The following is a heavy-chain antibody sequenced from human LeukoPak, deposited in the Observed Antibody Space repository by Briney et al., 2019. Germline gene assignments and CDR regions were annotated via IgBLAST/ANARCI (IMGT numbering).Heavy chain of an antibody. CDR3: ASYLGLLEYFDY. CDR2: IKQDGSEK. D-gene: IGHD7-27*01. Sequence: GGPLRLSCAASGFTFSSYWMSWVRQAPGKGLEWVANIKQDGSEKHYVDSVKGRFTISRDNAKNSLYLQMNSLRAEDTAVYYCASYLGLLEYFDYWGQGTLVTVSS. V-gene: IGHV3-7*01. J-gene: IGHJ4*02. CDR1: GFTFSSYW.